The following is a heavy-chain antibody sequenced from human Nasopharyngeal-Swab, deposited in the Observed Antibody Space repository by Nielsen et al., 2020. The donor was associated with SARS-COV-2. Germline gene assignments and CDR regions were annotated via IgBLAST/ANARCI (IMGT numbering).Heavy chain of an antibody. CDR2: IIPIFGTA. D-gene: IGHD2-2*01. J-gene: IGHJ6*03. CDR1: FGSFFSSS. Sequence: SVKVSFNPSFGSFFSSSISWLRQAPGQGLEWMGGIIPIFGTANYAQKFQGRVTITADESTSTAYMELSSLRSEDTAVYYCARDSGGIVVVPAAPWHYMDVWGKGTTVTVSS. CDR3: ARDSGGIVVVPAAPWHYMDV. V-gene: IGHV1-69*13.